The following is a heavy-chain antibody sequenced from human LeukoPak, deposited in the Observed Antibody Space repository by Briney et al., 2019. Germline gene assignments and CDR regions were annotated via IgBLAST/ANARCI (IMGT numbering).Heavy chain of an antibody. J-gene: IGHJ4*02. Sequence: PSETLSLTCTVSGGSISSSSYYWGWIRQPPGKGLEWIGSIYYSGSTYYNPSLKSRVTISVDASKNQFSLKLSSVAAADTAVYYCARVLEDYDILTGYFDYWGQGTLVTVSS. CDR3: ARVLEDYDILTGYFDY. V-gene: IGHV4-39*07. CDR2: IYYSGST. D-gene: IGHD3-9*01. CDR1: GGSISSSSYY.